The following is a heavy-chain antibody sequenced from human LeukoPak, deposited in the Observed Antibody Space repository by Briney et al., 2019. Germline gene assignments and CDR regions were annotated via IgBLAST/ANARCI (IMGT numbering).Heavy chain of an antibody. CDR1: GFTFSSYD. J-gene: IGHJ4*02. CDR3: ARVNEGTFDY. D-gene: IGHD1-1*01. Sequence: GGSLRLSCAASGFTFSSYDMHWVRQATGKGLEWVSATGTAGDTYYPGSVKGRFTISRENAKNSLYLQMNSLRAGDTAVYYCARVNEGTFDYWGQGTLVTVSS. V-gene: IGHV3-13*01. CDR2: TGTAGDT.